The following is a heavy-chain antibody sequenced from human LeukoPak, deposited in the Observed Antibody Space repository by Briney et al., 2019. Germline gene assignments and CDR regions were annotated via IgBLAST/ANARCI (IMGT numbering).Heavy chain of an antibody. V-gene: IGHV3-23*01. CDR2: ITPNADRT. J-gene: IGHJ1*01. CDR1: GSTFGSYG. D-gene: IGHD3-22*01. Sequence: PGGSLRLSCAASGSTFGSYGMSWVRQAPGKGLEWVSFITPNADRTSYADSVEGRFTISRDNPRSTLYMQMNSLRDEDTAIYYCAIMHGYYDGSGYWVQWGQGTLVTVSS. CDR3: AIMHGYYDGSGYWVQ.